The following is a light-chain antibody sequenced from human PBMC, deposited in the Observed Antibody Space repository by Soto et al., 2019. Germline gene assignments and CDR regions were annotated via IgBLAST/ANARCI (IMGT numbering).Light chain of an antibody. CDR1: SSNIETKY. CDR2: RNN. J-gene: IGLJ3*02. Sequence: QSVLTQPPSASGTPGQRVIISCSGSSSNIETKYVYWYQQVPGTAPKLLIYRNNQRPSGVPDRFSGSKSGTSASLAISGLRSEDEADYYCAAWDDSLTGRVFGGGTKVTVL. V-gene: IGLV1-47*01. CDR3: AAWDDSLTGRV.